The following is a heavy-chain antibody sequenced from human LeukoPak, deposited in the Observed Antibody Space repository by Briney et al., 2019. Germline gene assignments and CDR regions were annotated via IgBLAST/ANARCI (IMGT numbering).Heavy chain of an antibody. D-gene: IGHD5-24*01. Sequence: SVKVSCKASGYTFTSYDINWVRQATGQGLEWMGRIIPIFGTANYAQKFQGRVTITTDESTSTAYMELSSLRSEDTAVYYCARDQQGWLQFMDYWGQGTLVTVSS. J-gene: IGHJ4*02. CDR1: GYTFTSYD. CDR3: ARDQQGWLQFMDY. V-gene: IGHV1-69*05. CDR2: IIPIFGTA.